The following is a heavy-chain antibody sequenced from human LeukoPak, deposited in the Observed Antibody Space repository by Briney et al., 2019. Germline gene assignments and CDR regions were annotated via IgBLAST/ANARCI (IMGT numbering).Heavy chain of an antibody. Sequence: PSETLSLTCAVYGGSFSGYYWSWIRQPPGKGLEWIGEINHSGSTNYNPSLKSRVTISVDTSKNQFSLKLSSVTAADTAVYYCARDYYDSGGFDYWGQGTLVTVSS. CDR3: ARDYYDSGGFDY. J-gene: IGHJ4*02. CDR2: INHSGST. V-gene: IGHV4-34*01. D-gene: IGHD3-22*01. CDR1: GGSFSGYY.